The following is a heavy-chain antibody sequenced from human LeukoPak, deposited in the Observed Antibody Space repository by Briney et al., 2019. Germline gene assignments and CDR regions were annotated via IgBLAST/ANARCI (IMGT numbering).Heavy chain of an antibody. V-gene: IGHV3-48*02. CDR1: GFTFSSYS. CDR3: ARGAIGGSYFFDY. J-gene: IGHJ4*02. Sequence: GGSLRLSCAASGFTFSSYSMNWVRQAPGKGLEWVSYISSSTTYYADSVKGRFNISRDNAKKSLYLQMKSLRDEDTAVYYCARGAIGGSYFFDYWGPGTPVTVSS. CDR2: ISSSTT. D-gene: IGHD1-26*01.